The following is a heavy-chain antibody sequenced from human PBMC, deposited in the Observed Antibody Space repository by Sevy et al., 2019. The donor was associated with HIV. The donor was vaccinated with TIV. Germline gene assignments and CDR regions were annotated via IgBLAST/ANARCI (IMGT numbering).Heavy chain of an antibody. J-gene: IGHJ4*02. Sequence: GGSLRLSCAASGFTFSDYYMSWIRQAPGKGLEWVSDIRSGSNYTNDADSVKGRFTISRDNAKNTLYLQMNSLRAEDTAVYYCARDRRNYGGQYFDFWGQGTLVTVSS. CDR2: IRSGSNYT. CDR3: ARDRRNYGGQYFDF. CDR1: GFTFSDYY. D-gene: IGHD4-17*01. V-gene: IGHV3-11*06.